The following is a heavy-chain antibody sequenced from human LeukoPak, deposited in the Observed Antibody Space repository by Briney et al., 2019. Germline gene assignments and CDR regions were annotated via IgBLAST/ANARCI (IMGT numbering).Heavy chain of an antibody. CDR2: ISYDGSNK. CDR3: AKALNNDYVWGSYRYDRYYFDY. CDR1: GFTFSSYG. V-gene: IGHV3-30*18. D-gene: IGHD3-16*02. Sequence: GGSLRLSCAASGFTFSSYGMHWVRQAPGKGLEWVAVISYDGSNKYYADSVKGRFTISRDNSKNTLYLQMNRLRDEDTAVYYCAKALNNDYVWGSYRYDRYYFDYWGQGTLVTVSS. J-gene: IGHJ4*02.